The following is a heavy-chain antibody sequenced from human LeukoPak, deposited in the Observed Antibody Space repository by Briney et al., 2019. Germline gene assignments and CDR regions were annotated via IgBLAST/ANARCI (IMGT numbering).Heavy chain of an antibody. CDR1: GYSFTSYW. V-gene: IGHV5-51*01. D-gene: IGHD3-22*01. Sequence: GESLKISCKGSGYSFTSYWIGWVRQMPGKGLEWMGIIYPGDFDTRYSPSFQGQVTISADKSISTAYLQWSSLKASDTAMYYCARGPQIVVVKSAFDIWGQGTMVTVSS. J-gene: IGHJ3*02. CDR2: IYPGDFDT. CDR3: ARGPQIVVVKSAFDI.